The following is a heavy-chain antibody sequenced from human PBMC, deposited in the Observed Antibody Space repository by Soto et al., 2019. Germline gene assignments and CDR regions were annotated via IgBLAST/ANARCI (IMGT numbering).Heavy chain of an antibody. J-gene: IGHJ4*02. CDR2: VYDSGST. V-gene: IGHV4-59*08. Sequence: SETLSLTCAVSGSSISSYHWSWIRQPPGKGLESIAYVYDSGSTNYNPSFKSRVSISIDTSKNQSSLKLSSVTAADTAVYYCACTTRSLNFDSWGQGTLVTVSS. CDR1: GSSISSYH. D-gene: IGHD3-16*02. CDR3: ACTTRSLNFDS.